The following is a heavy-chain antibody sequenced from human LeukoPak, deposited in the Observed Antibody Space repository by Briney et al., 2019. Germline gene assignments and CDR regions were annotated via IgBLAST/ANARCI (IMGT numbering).Heavy chain of an antibody. Sequence: SVKVSCKASGGTFSSYAISWVRQAPGQGLEWMGGIIPIFGTANYAQKFQGRVTITADKSTSTAYMELSSLRSEDTAVYYCARGHDSRLRSTLYYFDYWGQGTLVTVSS. V-gene: IGHV1-69*06. J-gene: IGHJ4*02. CDR3: ARGHDSRLRSTLYYFDY. CDR1: GGTFSSYA. D-gene: IGHD3-22*01. CDR2: IIPIFGTA.